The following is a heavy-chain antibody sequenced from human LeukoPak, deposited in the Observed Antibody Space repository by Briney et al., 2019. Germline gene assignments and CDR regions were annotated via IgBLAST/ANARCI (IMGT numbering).Heavy chain of an antibody. V-gene: IGHV3-30*04. D-gene: IGHD2-2*01. CDR1: GFTFSSYA. CDR3: ARAVVVLKYGMDV. Sequence: PGGSLRLSCAASGFTFSSYAMYWVRQAPGTGLEWVAVISYDGSNKYYADSVKGRFTISRDNSKNTLYLQMNSLRAEDTAVYYCARAVVVLKYGMDVWGQGTTVTVSS. J-gene: IGHJ6*02. CDR2: ISYDGSNK.